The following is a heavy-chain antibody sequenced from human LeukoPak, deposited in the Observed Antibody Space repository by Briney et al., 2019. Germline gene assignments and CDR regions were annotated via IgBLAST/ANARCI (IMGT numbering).Heavy chain of an antibody. J-gene: IGHJ4*02. Sequence: GGSLRLSCAASGFTFSSYSMNWVRLAPGKGLEWVSSISSSSYIYYADSVKGRFTISRDNAKNSLYLQMNSLRAEDTAVYYCARSGDTAMVTGHFDYWGQGTLVTVSS. CDR2: ISSSSYI. D-gene: IGHD5-18*01. CDR3: ARSGDTAMVTGHFDY. V-gene: IGHV3-21*01. CDR1: GFTFSSYS.